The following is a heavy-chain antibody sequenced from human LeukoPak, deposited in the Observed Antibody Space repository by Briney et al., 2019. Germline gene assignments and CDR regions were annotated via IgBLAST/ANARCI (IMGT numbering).Heavy chain of an antibody. J-gene: IGHJ6*04. D-gene: IGHD3-10*01. CDR3: ARGSRGRSYGSGSYSYYGMDV. CDR1: GGSISSYY. CDR2: IYYSGST. V-gene: IGHV4-59*12. Sequence: PSETLSLTCTVSGGSISSYYWSWIRQPPGKGLEWIGYIYYSGSTNYNPSLKSRVTISVDTSKNQFSLKLSSVTAADTAVYYCARGSRGRSYGSGSYSYYGMDVWGKGTTVTVSS.